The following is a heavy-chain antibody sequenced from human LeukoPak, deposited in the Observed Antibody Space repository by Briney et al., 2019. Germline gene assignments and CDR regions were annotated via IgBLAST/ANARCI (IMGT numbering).Heavy chain of an antibody. V-gene: IGHV3-15*01. Sequence: GGSLRLSCAASGFTFNNAWMTWVRQAPGKGLEWVGRIKTKTDGGTTDYAAPVKGRFTISRDESKSTLYLQMNSLKTEDTAVYYCTTIALRIYYYYGMDVWGQGSTVTVSS. CDR3: TTIALRIYYYYGMDV. J-gene: IGHJ6*02. CDR2: IKTKTDGGTT. D-gene: IGHD6-13*01. CDR1: GFTFNNAW.